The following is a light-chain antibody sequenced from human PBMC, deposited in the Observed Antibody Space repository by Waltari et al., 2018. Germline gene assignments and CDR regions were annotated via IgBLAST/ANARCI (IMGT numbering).Light chain of an antibody. Sequence: TVLTQTPGTLSMSLGEGVTHSCRASQSLNRALACYHQKPDQSTTLLIYNVCNRATDIPDRLSGSGSGTDFSLTISRLEPEDFAVYYCQHYVSLPATFGQGTRVEIK. CDR1: QSLNRA. CDR2: NVC. V-gene: IGKV3-20*01. CDR3: QHYVSLPAT. J-gene: IGKJ1*01.